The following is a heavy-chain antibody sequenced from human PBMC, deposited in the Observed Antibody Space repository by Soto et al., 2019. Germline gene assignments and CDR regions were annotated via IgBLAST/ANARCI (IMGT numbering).Heavy chain of an antibody. CDR3: ARDAQFSDYVWGSYCYLGFHP. V-gene: IGHV3-33*01. CDR2: IWYDGSNK. D-gene: IGHD3-16*02. CDR1: GFTFSSYG. Sequence: GGSLRLSCAASGFTFSSYGMHWVRQAPGKGLEWVAVIWYDGSNKYYADSVKGRFTISRDNSKNTLYLQMNSLRAEDTAVYYCARDAQFSDYVWGSYCYLGFHPLGQGT. J-gene: IGHJ5*02.